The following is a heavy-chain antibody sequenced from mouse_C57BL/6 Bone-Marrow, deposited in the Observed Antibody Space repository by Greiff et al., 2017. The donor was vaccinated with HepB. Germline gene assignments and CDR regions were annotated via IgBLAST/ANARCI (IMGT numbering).Heavy chain of an antibody. D-gene: IGHD2-5*01. V-gene: IGHV1-76*01. CDR3: ARGDYSNYEDY. Sequence: QVHVKQSGAELVRPGASVKLSCKASGYTFTDYYINWVKQRPGQGLEWIARIYPGSGNTYYNEKFKGKATLTAEKSSSTAYMQLSSLTSEDSAVYFCARGDYSNYEDYWGQGTTLTVSS. J-gene: IGHJ2*01. CDR1: GYTFTDYY. CDR2: IYPGSGNT.